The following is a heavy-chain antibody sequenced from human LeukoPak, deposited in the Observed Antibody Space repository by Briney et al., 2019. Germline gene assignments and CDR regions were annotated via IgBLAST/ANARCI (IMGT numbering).Heavy chain of an antibody. CDR3: ARAKYYYGSGSFEH. CDR2: IYYSGST. D-gene: IGHD3-10*01. J-gene: IGHJ1*01. Sequence: PSETLSLTCTVSGGSISSYYWSWIRQPPGKGLEWIGYIYYSGSTNYNPSLKSRVTISVDTSKNQFSLKLSSVTAADTAVYYCARAKYYYGSGSFEHWGQGTLVTVSS. CDR1: GGSISSYY. V-gene: IGHV4-59*01.